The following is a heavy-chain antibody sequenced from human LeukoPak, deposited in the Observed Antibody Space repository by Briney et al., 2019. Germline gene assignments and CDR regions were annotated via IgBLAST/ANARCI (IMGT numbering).Heavy chain of an antibody. J-gene: IGHJ4*02. CDR1: GFTFSSYG. D-gene: IGHD2-8*01. Sequence: PGGSLRLSCAASGFTFSSYGMSWVRQAPGKGLVWVSAIKGRFTISRDNSKNTLYLQMNSLRAEDTAVYYCAKDCDGCMMTFDNWGQGTLVTVSS. CDR2: I. CDR3: AKDCDGCMMTFDN. V-gene: IGHV3-23*01.